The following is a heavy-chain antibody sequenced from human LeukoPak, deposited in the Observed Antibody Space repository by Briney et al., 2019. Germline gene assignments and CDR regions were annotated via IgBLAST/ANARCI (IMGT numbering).Heavy chain of an antibody. D-gene: IGHD3-10*01. J-gene: IGHJ6*02. V-gene: IGHV5-51*01. CDR1: GYSFSNYW. CDR3: ARHGGGGPRVYYYLMDV. Sequence: GESLKISCKSSGYSFSNYWIGWVRQMPGKGLEWMGIIYPGDSDTRYSPSFQGQVTISADKSISTAYLQWSRLKASDTAMYYCARHGGGGPRVYYYLMDVWGQGTTVTVSS. CDR2: IYPGDSDT.